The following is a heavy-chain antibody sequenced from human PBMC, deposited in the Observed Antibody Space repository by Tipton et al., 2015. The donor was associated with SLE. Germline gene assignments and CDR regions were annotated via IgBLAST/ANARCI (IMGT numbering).Heavy chain of an antibody. V-gene: IGHV4-39*07. Sequence: GLVKPSETLSLTCTVSGDSIRSTSYNWGWIRQPPGKGLEWIGSIYYTGNTFYNLSLKSRVVLSIDTSKSHFSLEMKSVTAADTAVYYCASEYSSAVGMDVWGQGTTVIVSS. CDR1: GDSIRSTSYN. CDR2: IYYTGNT. J-gene: IGHJ6*02. D-gene: IGHD6-6*01. CDR3: ASEYSSAVGMDV.